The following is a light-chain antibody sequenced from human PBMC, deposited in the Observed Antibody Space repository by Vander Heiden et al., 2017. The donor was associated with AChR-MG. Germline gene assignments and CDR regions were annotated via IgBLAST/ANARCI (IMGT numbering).Light chain of an antibody. J-gene: IGKJ1*01. CDR3: HQYDVAPRA. Sequence: EIVLTQSPGTLSLSPGDRATLSCRASQSVRTDLAWYQQKPGQAPRLLIFGAVYRAAGIPDRFRGSGSGTDFILTISRLEPEDFALYYCHQYDVAPRAFGQGTKVEIK. V-gene: IGKV3-20*01. CDR1: QSVRTD. CDR2: GAV.